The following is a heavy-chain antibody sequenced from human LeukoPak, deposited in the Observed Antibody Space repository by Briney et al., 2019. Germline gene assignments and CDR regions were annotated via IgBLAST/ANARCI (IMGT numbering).Heavy chain of an antibody. CDR3: ARAIADGYNLYCFDY. Sequence: ASVKVSCKASGYTFTSYYMHWVRQAPGQGLEWMGIINPSGGSTSYAQKFQGRVTKTRDTSTSTVYMELSSLRSEDTAVYYCARAIADGYNLYCFDYWGQGTLVTVSS. J-gene: IGHJ4*02. CDR1: GYTFTSYY. V-gene: IGHV1-46*01. CDR2: INPSGGST. D-gene: IGHD5-24*01.